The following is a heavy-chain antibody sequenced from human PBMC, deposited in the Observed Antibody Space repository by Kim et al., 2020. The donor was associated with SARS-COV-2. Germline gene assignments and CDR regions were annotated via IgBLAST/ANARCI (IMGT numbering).Heavy chain of an antibody. CDR1: GGTFSSYA. V-gene: IGHV1-69*13. CDR3: VRVGRYSSGWAGLDY. J-gene: IGHJ4*02. Sequence: SVKVSCKASGGTFSSYAISWVRQAPGQGLEWMGGIIPIFGTANYAQKFQGRVTITADESTSTAYMELSSLRSEDTAVYYCVRVGRYSSGWAGLDYWGQGTLVTVSS. CDR2: IIPIFGTA. D-gene: IGHD6-19*01.